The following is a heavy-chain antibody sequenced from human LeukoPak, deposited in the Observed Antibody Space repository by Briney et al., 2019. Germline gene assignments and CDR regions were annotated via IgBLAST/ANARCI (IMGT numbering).Heavy chain of an antibody. D-gene: IGHD6-19*01. CDR3: STDGRRGWLQYFQY. CDR2: ITSSSVYI. V-gene: IGHV3-21*01. Sequence: GGSLRLSCAASGFIFSVYSMNWVRQTPGKGLEWVSSITSSSVYIYYADSVKGRFTISRDNAKNSLYLQMNSLRAEDTAVYYCSTDGRRGWLQYFQYWGQGTLVTVSS. J-gene: IGHJ1*01. CDR1: GFIFSVYS.